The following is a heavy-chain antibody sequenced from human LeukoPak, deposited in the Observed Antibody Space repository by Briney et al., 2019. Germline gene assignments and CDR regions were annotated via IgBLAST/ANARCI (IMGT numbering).Heavy chain of an antibody. CDR2: INPNSGGT. CDR1: GYTFTGYY. J-gene: IGHJ3*02. D-gene: IGHD2-8*01. CDR3: ARCVRDIVLMVYAFGNFDI. Sequence: ASVKVSCKASGYTFTGYYMHWVRQAPGQGLEWMGWINPNSGGTNYAQKSQGRVTMTRDTSISTAYMELSRLRSGDTAVYYCARCVRDIVLMVYAFGNFDIWGQGTMVTVSS. V-gene: IGHV1-2*02.